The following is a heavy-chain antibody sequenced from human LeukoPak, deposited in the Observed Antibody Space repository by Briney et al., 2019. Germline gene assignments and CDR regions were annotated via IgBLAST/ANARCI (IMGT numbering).Heavy chain of an antibody. CDR1: GFTFDDYA. CDR3: AKGRYYDFWSGFFDY. Sequence: GGSLRLSRAASGFTFDDYAMHWVRQAPGKGLEWVSGISWNSGSIGYADSVKGRFTISRDNAKNSLYLQMNSLRAEDMALYYCAKGRYYDFWSGFFDYWGQGTLVTVSS. CDR2: ISWNSGSI. V-gene: IGHV3-9*03. J-gene: IGHJ4*02. D-gene: IGHD3-3*01.